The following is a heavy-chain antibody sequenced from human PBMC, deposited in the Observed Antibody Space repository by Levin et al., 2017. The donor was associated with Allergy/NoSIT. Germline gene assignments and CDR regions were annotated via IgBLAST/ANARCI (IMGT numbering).Heavy chain of an antibody. Sequence: SETLSLTCAVSGGSISSDGYSWSWIRQPPGTGLEWIGYIYHSGSTYYNPSLKSRVTISVDRSKNQFSLKLNSVTAADTAVYYCAGVDGGNFFDYWGQGTLVTVSS. CDR3: AGVDGGNFFDY. CDR1: GGSISSDGYS. V-gene: IGHV4-30-2*01. CDR2: IYHSGST. J-gene: IGHJ4*02. D-gene: IGHD4-23*01.